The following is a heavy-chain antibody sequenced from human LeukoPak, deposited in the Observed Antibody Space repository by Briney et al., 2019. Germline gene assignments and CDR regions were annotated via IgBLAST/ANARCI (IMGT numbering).Heavy chain of an antibody. Sequence: PGGSLRLSCAASGFTFSDYYMSWIHQAPGKGLEWVAYISSSSSYINYADSVKGRFTISRDNAKNSLYLQMNSLRAEDTAVYYCARGTCDSSGYTEFDYWGQGTLVTVSS. V-gene: IGHV3-11*06. J-gene: IGHJ4*02. CDR3: ARGTCDSSGYTEFDY. CDR2: ISSSSSYI. CDR1: GFTFSDYY. D-gene: IGHD3-22*01.